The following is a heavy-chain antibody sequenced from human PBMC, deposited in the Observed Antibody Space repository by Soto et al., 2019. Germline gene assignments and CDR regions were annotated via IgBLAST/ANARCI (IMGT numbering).Heavy chain of an antibody. Sequence: QVQLVESGGGVVQPGRSLRLSCAASGCTFSRYGMHWVRQAPGKGLEWVAVISSDGTNKYHADSVKGRFSISRDNSKNTLYLQMNSLRGEDTAVYYCAKDGGSIFSYYGMDVW. CDR2: ISSDGTNK. V-gene: IGHV3-30*18. D-gene: IGHD2-15*01. CDR3: AKDGGSIFSYYGMDV. J-gene: IGHJ6*01. CDR1: GCTFSRYG.